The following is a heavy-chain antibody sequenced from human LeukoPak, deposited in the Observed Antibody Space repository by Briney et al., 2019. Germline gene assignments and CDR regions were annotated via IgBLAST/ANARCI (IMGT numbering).Heavy chain of an antibody. CDR2: ISSSGSTI. V-gene: IGHV3-11*01. D-gene: IGHD3-10*01. J-gene: IGHJ4*02. CDR1: GFTFSDYY. CDR3: AKDKKMVRGAPSFDY. Sequence: GGSLRLSCTGSGFTFSDYYMSWIRQAPGKGLEWVSYISSSGSTIYYADSVKGRFTISRDNAKNSLYLQMNSLRAEDTAVYYCAKDKKMVRGAPSFDYWGQGTLVTVSS.